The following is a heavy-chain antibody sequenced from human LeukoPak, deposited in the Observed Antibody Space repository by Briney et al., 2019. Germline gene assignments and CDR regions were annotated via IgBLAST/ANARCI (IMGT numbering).Heavy chain of an antibody. D-gene: IGHD2-15*01. CDR3: ARQVRYCSGSSCYLHFDY. J-gene: IGHJ4*02. CDR2: IYYSGGT. Sequence: SETLSLTCTVSGGSISSSSYYWGWIRQPPGKGLEWVGSIYYSGGTYCNPSLKSRVTMSVDTSKNQFSLKLSSVTAADTAVYYCARQVRYCSGSSCYLHFDYWGPGTLVTVSS. V-gene: IGHV4-39*01. CDR1: GGSISSSSYY.